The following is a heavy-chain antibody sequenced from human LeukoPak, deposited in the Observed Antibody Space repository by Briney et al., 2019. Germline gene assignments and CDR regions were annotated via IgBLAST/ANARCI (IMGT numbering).Heavy chain of an antibody. V-gene: IGHV3-23*01. D-gene: IGHD4-17*01. CDR3: AKNRGYGDERPDVFDI. CDR2: ISGSGGST. Sequence: GGSLRLSCAASGFTFSSYAMSWVRQAPGKGLEWVSAISGSGGSTYYADSVKGRFAISRDNSKHTLYLQMNSLRAEDTAVYYCAKNRGYGDERPDVFDIWGQGTMVTVSS. CDR1: GFTFSSYA. J-gene: IGHJ3*02.